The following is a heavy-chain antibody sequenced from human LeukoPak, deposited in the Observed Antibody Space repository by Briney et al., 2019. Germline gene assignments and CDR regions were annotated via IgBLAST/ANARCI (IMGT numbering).Heavy chain of an antibody. V-gene: IGHV3-53*01. CDR3: AREDYYDSSGYYYED. D-gene: IGHD3-22*01. CDR1: GCTVSSNY. CDR2: IYGGGST. Sequence: GGSLRLSCAASGCTVSSNYMSWVRQAPGAGLEWVSVIYGGGSTYYYDPVKGRFTISRDSSKNTLYLQMHSPRAEDTAVYYCAREDYYDSSGYYYEDWGQGTLVTVSS. J-gene: IGHJ4*02.